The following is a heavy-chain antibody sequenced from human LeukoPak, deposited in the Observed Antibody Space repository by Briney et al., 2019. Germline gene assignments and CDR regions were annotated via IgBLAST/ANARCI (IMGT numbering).Heavy chain of an antibody. V-gene: IGHV1-18*01. CDR1: GYTFSRYG. D-gene: IGHD3-3*01. CDR3: ARDRRFLDEKTFDI. Sequence: ASVKVSCKASGYTFSRYGISWVRQAPGQGLEWMGWFNAYNGNTNNVQKFPDRVTMTTDTSTSTAYMKLRSLRSDDTAVYYCARDRRFLDEKTFDIWGQGTMVTVSS. CDR2: FNAYNGNT. J-gene: IGHJ3*02.